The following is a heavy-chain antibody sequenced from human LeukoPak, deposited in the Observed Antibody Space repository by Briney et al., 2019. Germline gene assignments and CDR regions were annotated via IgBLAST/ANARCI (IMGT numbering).Heavy chain of an antibody. V-gene: IGHV1-24*01. J-gene: IGHJ6*02. D-gene: IGHD6-19*01. CDR2: FEPEDGET. CDR1: GYTLTELS. Sequence: ASVKVSCKVSGYTLTELSMHWVRQAPGKWLEWMGGFEPEDGETIYAQQFQGRVTMTEDTSTDTAYMELRSLRSEDTAVYYCATSSPGLVQDKGYYYYGMDVWGQGTTVTVSS. CDR3: ATSSPGLVQDKGYYYYGMDV.